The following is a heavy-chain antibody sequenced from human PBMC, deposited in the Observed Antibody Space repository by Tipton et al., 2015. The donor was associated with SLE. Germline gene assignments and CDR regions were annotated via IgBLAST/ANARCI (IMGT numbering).Heavy chain of an antibody. Sequence: TLSLTCTVSGGSISSSGYDWGWIRQPPGKGLEWIGSFYHSGSTYYNPSLKSRVTISVDTSKNQFSLKLSSVTAADTAQYYCARDIGLVGTGVTPLAYWGQATFVALSS. J-gene: IGHJ4*02. CDR1: GGSISSSGYD. CDR2: FYHSGST. V-gene: IGHV4-39*07. D-gene: IGHD3-10*01. CDR3: ARDIGLVGTGVTPLAY.